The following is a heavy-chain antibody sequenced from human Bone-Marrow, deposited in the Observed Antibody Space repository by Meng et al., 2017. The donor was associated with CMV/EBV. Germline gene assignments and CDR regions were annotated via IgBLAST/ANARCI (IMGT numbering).Heavy chain of an antibody. CDR3: ASEDIVVVPAARGHWFDP. CDR2: IYYSGST. D-gene: IGHD2-2*01. J-gene: IGHJ5*02. CDR1: GGSISSSSYY. Sequence: SETLSLTCTVSGGSISSSSYYWGWIRQPPGKGLEWIGSIYYSGSTYYSPSLKSRVTISVDTSKNQFSLKLSSVTAADTAVYYCASEDIVVVPAARGHWFDPWGQGTLVTVSS. V-gene: IGHV4-39*07.